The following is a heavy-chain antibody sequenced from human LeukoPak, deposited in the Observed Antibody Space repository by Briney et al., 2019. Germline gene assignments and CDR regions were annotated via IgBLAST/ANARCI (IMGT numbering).Heavy chain of an antibody. J-gene: IGHJ5*02. Sequence: GGSLRLSRGASGFIFSTYGMSWVRQAPGKGLEWVSGISGSGGNTHYADSVKGRFTISRDKSKNTLYLQMNSLRAEDTAMYYCAKEAMYYDNSGSNWFDPWGQGTLVIVSS. CDR1: GFIFSTYG. CDR3: AKEAMYYDNSGSNWFDP. CDR2: ISGSGGNT. V-gene: IGHV3-23*01. D-gene: IGHD3-22*01.